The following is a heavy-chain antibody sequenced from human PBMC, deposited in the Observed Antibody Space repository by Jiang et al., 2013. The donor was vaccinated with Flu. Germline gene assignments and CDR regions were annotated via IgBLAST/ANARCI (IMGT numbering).Heavy chain of an antibody. CDR2: IYYSGST. Sequence: LLKPSETLSLTCTVSGGSISSSSYYWGWIRQPPGKGLEWIGSIYYSGSTYYNPSLKSRVTISVDTSKNQFSLKLSSVTAADTAVYYCARKIMTSRSLYNWFDPWGQGTLVTVSS. CDR3: ARKIMTSRSLYNWFDP. V-gene: IGHV4-39*01. J-gene: IGHJ5*02. CDR1: GGSISSSSYY. D-gene: IGHD3-16*01.